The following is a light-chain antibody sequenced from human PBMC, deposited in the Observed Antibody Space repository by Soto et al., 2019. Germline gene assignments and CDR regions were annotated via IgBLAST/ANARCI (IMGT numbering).Light chain of an antibody. V-gene: IGKV3-20*01. Sequence: EIVLTQSLATLSLTPGERDTLYCRAIQSVSSSYLAWYQQKPGQAPRPLIYGASSRAIGIPDRFSGSGSGTDFILTIIRLEPEDFAVYYCQQYGSSPLTFGQGTKVDIK. CDR2: GAS. J-gene: IGKJ1*01. CDR1: QSVSSSY. CDR3: QQYGSSPLT.